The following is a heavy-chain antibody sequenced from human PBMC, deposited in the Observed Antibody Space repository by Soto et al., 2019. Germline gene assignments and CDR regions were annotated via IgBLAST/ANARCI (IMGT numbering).Heavy chain of an antibody. CDR3: ASGIAVAGTELHSFDY. Sequence: PSETLSLTCAVSGGSISSSNWWSWVRQPPGKGLEWIGEIYHSGSTNYDPSLKSRVTISVDKSKNQFSLKLSSVTAADTAVYYCASGIAVAGTELHSFDYWGQGTLVTVSS. D-gene: IGHD6-19*01. CDR1: GGSISSSNW. V-gene: IGHV4-4*02. CDR2: IYHSGST. J-gene: IGHJ4*02.